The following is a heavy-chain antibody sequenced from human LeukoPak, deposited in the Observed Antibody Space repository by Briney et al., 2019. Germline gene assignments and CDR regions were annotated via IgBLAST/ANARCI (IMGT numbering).Heavy chain of an antibody. CDR3: AKEGYSYGYDFDY. Sequence: PGGSLRLSCAASGFTFSSYWMHWVRQAPGKGLVWVSRINSDGSSTSYADSVKGRFTISRDNSKNTLYVQMNSLRAEDTAVYYCAKEGYSYGYDFDYWGQGTLVTVSS. D-gene: IGHD5-18*01. J-gene: IGHJ4*02. CDR2: INSDGSST. V-gene: IGHV3-74*01. CDR1: GFTFSSYW.